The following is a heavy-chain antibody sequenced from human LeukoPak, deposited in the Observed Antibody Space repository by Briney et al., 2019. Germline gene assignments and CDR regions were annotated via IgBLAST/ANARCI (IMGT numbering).Heavy chain of an antibody. CDR3: ARTPYDGILYYYYGMDV. Sequence: GASVKVSCKASGYTFTGHYIHWVRQAPGQGLEWMGGIIPIFGTANYAQKFQGRVTITADESTSTAYMELSSLRSEDTAVYYCARTPYDGILYYYYGMDVWGQGTTVTVSS. CDR1: GYTFTGHY. V-gene: IGHV1-69*13. CDR2: IIPIFGTA. D-gene: IGHD1-1*01. J-gene: IGHJ6*02.